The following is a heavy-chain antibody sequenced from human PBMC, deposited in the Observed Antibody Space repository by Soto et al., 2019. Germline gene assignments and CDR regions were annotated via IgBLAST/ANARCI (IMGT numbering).Heavy chain of an antibody. D-gene: IGHD3-22*01. CDR3: ATKGGGYYFGFDP. CDR2: ISSGGTTI. CDR1: GFTFSDYY. Sequence: LRLSCAASGFTFSDYYMSWIRQAPGKGLEWVSYISSGGTTIYYADSVKGRFTISRDDAKNSLYLQMNSLRAEDTAVYFCATKGGGYYFGFDPWGQGTLVTVSS. V-gene: IGHV3-11*01. J-gene: IGHJ5*02.